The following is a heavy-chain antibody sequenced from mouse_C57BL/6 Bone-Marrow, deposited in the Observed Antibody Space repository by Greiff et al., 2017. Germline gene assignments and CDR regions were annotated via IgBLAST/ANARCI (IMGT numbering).Heavy chain of an antibody. CDR1: GYTFTDYY. Sequence: VQLQQSGPELVKPGASVKISCKASGYTFTDYYMNWVKQSHGKSLEWIGDINPNNGGTSYNQKFKGKATLTVDKSSSTAYMELRSLTSEDSAVYYCDDYDSDYWGQGTTLTVSS. V-gene: IGHV1-26*01. CDR2: INPNNGGT. D-gene: IGHD2-4*01. CDR3: DDYDSDY. J-gene: IGHJ2*01.